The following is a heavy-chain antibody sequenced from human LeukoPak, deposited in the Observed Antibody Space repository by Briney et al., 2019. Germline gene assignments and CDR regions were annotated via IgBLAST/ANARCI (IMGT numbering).Heavy chain of an antibody. V-gene: IGHV3-7*01. D-gene: IGHD2-21*02. J-gene: IGHJ1*01. CDR3: TSWGDTTAEYFQR. Sequence: GGSLRLSCAVSGFTFSSYWMSWVRQAPGKGLEWVAHINPDGRDTYYVDSVKGRFTISRDNAQNSMYLQMNSLRVEDTAVYYCTSWGDTTAEYFQRWGQGTLVTVSS. CDR2: INPDGRDT. CDR1: GFTFSSYW.